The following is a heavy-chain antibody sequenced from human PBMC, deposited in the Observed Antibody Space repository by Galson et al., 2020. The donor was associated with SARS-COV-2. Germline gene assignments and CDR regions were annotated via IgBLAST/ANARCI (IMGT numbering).Heavy chain of an antibody. V-gene: IGHV4-59*01. CDR3: TRDTPSGNYYYYGMDV. J-gene: IGHJ6*02. CDR1: GGSINSYY. CDR2: ISYSGIT. Sequence: ETSETLSLTYTVSGGSINSYYWTWIRQPPGKGLEWIGYISYSGITNYNPSLKSRLTISIDTSKKQFSLTLNSVTAADTAVYYCTRDTPSGNYYYYGMDVWGQGTTVTVSS. D-gene: IGHD1-26*01.